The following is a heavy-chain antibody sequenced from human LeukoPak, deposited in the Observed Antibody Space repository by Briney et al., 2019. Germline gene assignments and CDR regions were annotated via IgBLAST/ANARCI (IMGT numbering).Heavy chain of an antibody. CDR3: AREIILHRVYGGYGYYFDY. D-gene: IGHD5-12*01. V-gene: IGHV1-69*04. CDR1: GGTFSSYA. CDR2: IIPILGIA. J-gene: IGHJ4*02. Sequence: GASVKVSCKASGGTFSSYAISWVRQAPGQGLEWMGRIIPILGIANYAQKFQGRVTITADKSTSTAYMELSSLRSEDTAVYYCAREIILHRVYGGYGYYFDYWGQGTLVTVSS.